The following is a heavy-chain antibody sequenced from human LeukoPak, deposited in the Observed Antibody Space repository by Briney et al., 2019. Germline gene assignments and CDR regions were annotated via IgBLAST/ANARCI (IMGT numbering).Heavy chain of an antibody. Sequence: GEPLQISCRGSGYSFTTYWIGWVRQLPGKGLEWMGIIYPGDADTRYTPSFQGHVTLSADKSINTAYLQWSSLKASDTAMYYCARRQGCSSASCPPDYWGQGTLVTVSS. CDR1: GYSFTTYW. V-gene: IGHV5-51*01. J-gene: IGHJ4*02. D-gene: IGHD2-2*01. CDR3: ARRQGCSSASCPPDY. CDR2: IYPGDADT.